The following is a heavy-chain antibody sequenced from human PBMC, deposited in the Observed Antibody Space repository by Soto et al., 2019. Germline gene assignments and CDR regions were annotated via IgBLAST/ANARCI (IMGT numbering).Heavy chain of an antibody. V-gene: IGHV3-9*01. CDR1: GFTFDDYA. CDR3: AKDGVGIAVAYAFDI. J-gene: IGHJ3*02. D-gene: IGHD6-19*01. CDR2: ISWNSGSI. Sequence: EVQLVESGGGLVQPGRSLRLSCAASGFTFDDYAMHWVRQAPGKGLEWVSGISWNSGSIGYADSVKGRFTISRDNAKNYLYLQMNSLRAEDTALYYCAKDGVGIAVAYAFDIWGQGTMVTVSS.